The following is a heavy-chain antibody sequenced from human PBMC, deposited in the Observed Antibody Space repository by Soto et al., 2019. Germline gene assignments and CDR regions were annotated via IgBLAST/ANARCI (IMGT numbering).Heavy chain of an antibody. CDR1: GGSISSYY. CDR3: ARYKSNYYYGMDV. Sequence: TLSLTCTVSGGSISSYYWSWIRQPPGKGLEWIGYIYYSGITNYNPSLKSRVTISVDTSKNQFSLKLSSVTAADMAVYYCARYKSNYYYGMDVWGQGTTVTVSS. V-gene: IGHV4-59*01. D-gene: IGHD1-20*01. J-gene: IGHJ6*02. CDR2: IYYSGIT.